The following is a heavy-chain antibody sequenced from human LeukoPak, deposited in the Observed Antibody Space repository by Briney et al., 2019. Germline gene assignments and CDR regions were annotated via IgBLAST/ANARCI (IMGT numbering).Heavy chain of an antibody. D-gene: IGHD1-1*01. Sequence: GRSLRLSCAASGFDLSSCAMNWVRQAPGKGLEWVSFISDNGRTSYYADSVKGRFTISRDDSKNTLHLQMNSLRADDTAVHYCAKVPGVTTTYFDYWGQGTLVTVSS. CDR3: AKVPGVTTTYFDY. J-gene: IGHJ4*02. CDR2: ISDNGRTS. V-gene: IGHV3-23*01. CDR1: GFDLSSCA.